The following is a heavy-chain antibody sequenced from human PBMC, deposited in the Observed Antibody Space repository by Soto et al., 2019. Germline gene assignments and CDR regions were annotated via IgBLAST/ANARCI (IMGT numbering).Heavy chain of an antibody. CDR3: ARSRRGAYSSGWYSPSGYYNYGIDV. J-gene: IGHJ6*02. Sequence: GESLKISCKASGYSFNTYWIGWVRQLPGKGLEWMGIIYPDDSDTRYSPSFQGQVTISADKSFTTVYLQWNSLKASDTAMYYCARSRRGAYSSGWYSPSGYYNYGIDVWGQGTKVTVSS. CDR1: GYSFNTYW. D-gene: IGHD6-19*01. V-gene: IGHV5-51*01. CDR2: IYPDDSDT.